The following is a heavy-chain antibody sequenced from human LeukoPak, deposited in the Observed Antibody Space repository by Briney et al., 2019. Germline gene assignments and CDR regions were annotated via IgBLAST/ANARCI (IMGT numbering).Heavy chain of an antibody. Sequence: GGSLRLSCAASGFTFSSSWMHWVRQVPGKGLVWVPRMNSDGSVINYADSAKGRFTISRDNAKDTLYLQMNSLRAEDTAVYYCVRALNGDKDFWGQGTLVTVSS. CDR2: MNSDGSVI. D-gene: IGHD2-8*01. CDR1: GFTFSSSW. CDR3: VRALNGDKDF. V-gene: IGHV3-74*01. J-gene: IGHJ4*02.